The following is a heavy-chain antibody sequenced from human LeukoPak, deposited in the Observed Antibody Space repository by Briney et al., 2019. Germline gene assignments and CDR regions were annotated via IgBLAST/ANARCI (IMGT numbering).Heavy chain of an antibody. CDR3: ARGIQIGTGFWSGPGRLDF. J-gene: IGHJ4*02. CDR2: INHSGSPNYNPA. CDR1: GGSFSGYY. Sequence: SETLSLTCAVYGGSFSGYYWSWIRQPTGKGLQWIGDINHSGSPNYNPANYNPSLKSRVTISVDTSKNQFSLKLTSVTAADTAVYYCARGIQIGTGFWSGPGRLDFWGQGALVTVSS. V-gene: IGHV4-34*01. D-gene: IGHD3-3*01.